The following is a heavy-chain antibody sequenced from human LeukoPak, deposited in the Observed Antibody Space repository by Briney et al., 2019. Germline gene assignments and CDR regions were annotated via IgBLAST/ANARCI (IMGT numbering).Heavy chain of an antibody. J-gene: IGHJ3*02. CDR2: IYYSGST. Sequence: PSETLSLTCIVSGGSISSSSYYWGWIRQPPGKGLEWIGRIYYSGSTYHNPSLKSRVTIAVETSKNQFSLKLSSVTAADKSVYYCARSCRILDIVATIRARLGGNGFDIWGQGTMVTVSS. CDR3: ARSCRILDIVATIRARLGGNGFDI. V-gene: IGHV4-39*07. D-gene: IGHD5-12*01. CDR1: GGSISSSSYY.